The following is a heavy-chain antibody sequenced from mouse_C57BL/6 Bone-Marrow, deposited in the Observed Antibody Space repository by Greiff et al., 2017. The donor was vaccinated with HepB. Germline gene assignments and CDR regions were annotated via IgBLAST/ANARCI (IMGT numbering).Heavy chain of an antibody. Sequence: DVMLVESGGGLVKPGGSLKLSCAASGFTFSDYGMHWVRQAPEKGLEWVAYISSGSSTIYYADTVKGRFTISRDNAKNTLFLQMTSLRSEDTAMYYCARRRGYDYDGPWYFDVWGTGTTVTVSS. D-gene: IGHD2-4*01. J-gene: IGHJ1*03. CDR1: GFTFSDYG. CDR2: ISSGSSTI. V-gene: IGHV5-17*01. CDR3: ARRRGYDYDGPWYFDV.